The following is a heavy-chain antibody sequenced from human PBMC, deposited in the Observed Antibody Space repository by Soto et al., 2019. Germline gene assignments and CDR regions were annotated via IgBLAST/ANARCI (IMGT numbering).Heavy chain of an antibody. CDR3: TGFGGNSV. V-gene: IGHV3-53*01. J-gene: IGHJ4*02. Sequence: GGSLRLSCAVAGFTGTNNHVTWVRQSTGKGLECVSVIWNNGRTSYADSVKGRFTISRDNSKNTVYLQMKSLRAEDTAMYYCTGFGGNSVWGQGTLVTVSS. D-gene: IGHD2-21*02. CDR2: IWNNGRT. CDR1: GFTGTNNH.